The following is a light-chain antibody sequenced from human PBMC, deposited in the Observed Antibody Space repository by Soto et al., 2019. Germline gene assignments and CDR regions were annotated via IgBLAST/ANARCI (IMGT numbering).Light chain of an antibody. CDR1: QSINRW. Sequence: DIQMTQSPSTLSASVGERVNIICRGSQSINRWLAWYQQKPGKAPKLLIYSASVLQSGVPPRFSGSGSGTEFTLTISSLQPDDFATYFCQQYNRFSWTFGQGTKVEI. CDR3: QQYNRFSWT. J-gene: IGKJ1*01. CDR2: SAS. V-gene: IGKV1-5*03.